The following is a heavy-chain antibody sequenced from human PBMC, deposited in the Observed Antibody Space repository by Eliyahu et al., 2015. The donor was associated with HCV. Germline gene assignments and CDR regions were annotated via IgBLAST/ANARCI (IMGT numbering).Heavy chain of an antibody. V-gene: IGHV1-8*03. CDR3: ARAIRNQLLSDY. CDR2: MNPQSTNT. D-gene: IGHD2-2*01. J-gene: IGHJ4*02. Sequence: QVQLVQSGAEVKKPGASVKVSCKASGYSFTNYDITWVRQAPGQGLEWMGWMNPQSTNTGYDRKFQGRLTFTRDTSINTAYMELSSLTSEDTAVYYCARAIRNQLLSDYWGQGALVTVSS. CDR1: GYSFTNYD.